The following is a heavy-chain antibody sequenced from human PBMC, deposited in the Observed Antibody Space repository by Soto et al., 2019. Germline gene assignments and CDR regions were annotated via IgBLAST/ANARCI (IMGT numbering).Heavy chain of an antibody. CDR3: ARVKATLYRHYYFDY. D-gene: IGHD5-12*01. J-gene: IGHJ4*02. Sequence: SETLSLTCIVSGGNINSGDYFWSWIRQPPGKGLEWIGSIFYTGSTYYSPSLKSRASMSMDTSKKLFSLRLRSLTAADTAVYLCARVKATLYRHYYFDYWDQGTPVTVSS. CDR2: IFYTGST. V-gene: IGHV4-30-4*01. CDR1: GGNINSGDYF.